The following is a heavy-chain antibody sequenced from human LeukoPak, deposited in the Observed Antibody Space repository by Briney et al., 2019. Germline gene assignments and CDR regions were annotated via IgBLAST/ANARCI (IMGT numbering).Heavy chain of an antibody. CDR3: ARDRGALDC. Sequence: PGGSLRLSCAASGFTFTNYWIHWVRQAPGEGLVWVSHINSDGSVTRYADSVKGRFTISRDNAKNTVFLQMNSLKTEDTAVYYCARDRGALDCWGQGTLVTVSS. CDR2: INSDGSVT. V-gene: IGHV3-74*01. D-gene: IGHD1-26*01. J-gene: IGHJ4*02. CDR1: GFTFTNYW.